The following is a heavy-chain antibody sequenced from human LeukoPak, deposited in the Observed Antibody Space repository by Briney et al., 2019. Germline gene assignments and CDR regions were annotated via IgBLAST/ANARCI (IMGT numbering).Heavy chain of an antibody. Sequence: PGRSLRLSCAASGFTFSSYAMHWVRQAPGKGLEWVAVISYDGSNEYYADSVKGRFTISRDNSKNTLYLQMNSLRAEDTAVYYCARAVGGLWFESPDYWGQGTLVTVSS. CDR2: ISYDGSNE. V-gene: IGHV3-30-3*01. D-gene: IGHD3-10*01. CDR1: GFTFSSYA. J-gene: IGHJ4*02. CDR3: ARAVGGLWFESPDY.